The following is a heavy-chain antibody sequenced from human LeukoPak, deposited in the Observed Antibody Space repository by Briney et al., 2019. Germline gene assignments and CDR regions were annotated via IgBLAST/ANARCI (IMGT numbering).Heavy chain of an antibody. Sequence: GASVKVSCKASGGTFSSYAISWVRQAPGQGLEWMGGIIPIFGTANYAQKVQGRVTITADKSTSTAYMELSSLRSEDTAVYYCARTSSGWKYYYYYYYMDVWGKGTTVTVSS. J-gene: IGHJ6*03. CDR1: GGTFSSYA. V-gene: IGHV1-69*06. CDR2: IIPIFGTA. CDR3: ARTSSGWKYYYYYYYMDV. D-gene: IGHD6-19*01.